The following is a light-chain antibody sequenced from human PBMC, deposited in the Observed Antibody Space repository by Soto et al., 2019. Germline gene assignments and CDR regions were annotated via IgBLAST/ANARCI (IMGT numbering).Light chain of an antibody. CDR2: EGS. J-gene: IGLJ1*01. Sequence: QSALTQPASVSGSPGQSITISCTGTSSDVGSYNLVSWYQQHPGKAPKLMIYEGSKRPSGVSNLSSGSKSGNTASLTISGLQPEDEADYYCCSYAGSSTYVFGTGTKLTVL. CDR1: SSDVGSYNL. V-gene: IGLV2-23*01. CDR3: CSYAGSSTYV.